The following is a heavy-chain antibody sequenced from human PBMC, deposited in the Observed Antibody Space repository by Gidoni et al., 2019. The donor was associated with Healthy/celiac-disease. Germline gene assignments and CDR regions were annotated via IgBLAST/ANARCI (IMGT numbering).Heavy chain of an antibody. CDR3: ARDGESSGWYPSSWFDP. J-gene: IGHJ5*02. CDR1: GFTFSSYS. CDR2: ISSSSSYI. Sequence: EVQLVESGGGLVKPGGSLRLSCAASGFTFSSYSMNWVRQAPGQGLEWVSSISSSSSYIYYADSVKGRFTISRDNDKNSLYLQMNSLRAEDTAVYYCARDGESSGWYPSSWFDPWGQGTLVTVSS. V-gene: IGHV3-21*01. D-gene: IGHD6-19*01.